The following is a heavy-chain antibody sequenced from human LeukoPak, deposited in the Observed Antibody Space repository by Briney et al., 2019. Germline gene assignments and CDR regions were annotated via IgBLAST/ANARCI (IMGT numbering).Heavy chain of an antibody. J-gene: IGHJ4*02. Sequence: SETLSLTCTVSGGSIRSYYWGWIRQPPGKGLEWIGYIHYSESTKYNPSPKSRVTMSVDTSKNQFSLKLSSVTAADTAVYYCAVYYDFWSGYYSRGVFDYWGQGTLVTVSS. CDR2: IHYSEST. D-gene: IGHD3-3*01. CDR1: GGSIRSYY. CDR3: AVYYDFWSGYYSRGVFDY. V-gene: IGHV4-59*08.